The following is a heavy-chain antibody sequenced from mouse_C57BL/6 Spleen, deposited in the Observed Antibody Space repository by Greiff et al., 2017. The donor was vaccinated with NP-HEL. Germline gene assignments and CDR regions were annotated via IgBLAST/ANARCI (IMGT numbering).Heavy chain of an antibody. Sequence: QVQLQQPGAELVRPGTSVKLSCKASGYTFTSYWMHWVKQRPGQGLEWIGVIDPSDSYTNYNQKFKGKATLTVDTSSSTAYMQLSSLTSEDSAVYYCARRTSRRTYYFDYWGQGTTLTVSS. CDR3: ARRTSRRTYYFDY. CDR1: GYTFTSYW. V-gene: IGHV1-59*01. CDR2: IDPSDSYT. J-gene: IGHJ2*01.